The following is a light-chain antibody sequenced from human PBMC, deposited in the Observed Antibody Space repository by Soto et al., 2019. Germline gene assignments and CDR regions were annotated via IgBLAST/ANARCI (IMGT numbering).Light chain of an antibody. CDR1: QSYSSD. J-gene: IGKJ4*01. V-gene: IGKV1-39*01. CDR3: QQSYSTPLT. Sequence: DIQMTQSPSSLSASVGVRVTITCRARQSYSSDLNWYQQKPGKAPKLLIYAASSFQSGVPSRFSGSGSGTDFTLTISSLQPEDFATYYCQQSYSTPLTFGGGTKVEIK. CDR2: AAS.